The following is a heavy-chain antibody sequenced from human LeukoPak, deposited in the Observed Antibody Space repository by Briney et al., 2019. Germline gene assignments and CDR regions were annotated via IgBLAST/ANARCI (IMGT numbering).Heavy chain of an antibody. Sequence: GSLRLSCAASGFTFSSYGMSWVRQPPGKGLEWIGSIYYSGSTYYNPSLKSRVTISVDTSKNQFSLKLSSVTAADTAVYYCARGRRYSSGWSNFDYWGQGTLVTVSS. D-gene: IGHD6-19*01. CDR1: GFTFSSYG. V-gene: IGHV4-39*01. CDR2: IYYSGST. CDR3: ARGRRYSSGWSNFDY. J-gene: IGHJ4*02.